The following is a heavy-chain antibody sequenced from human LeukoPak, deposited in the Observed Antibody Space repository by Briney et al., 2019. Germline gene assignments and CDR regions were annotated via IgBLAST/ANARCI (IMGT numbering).Heavy chain of an antibody. CDR1: GFTFSTYS. V-gene: IGHV3-21*01. Sequence: PGGSLRLSCAASGFTFSTYSMNWVRQAPGKGREWVSSISITSYYIYYADSVKGRFTISRDNAKNSLYLQMNSLRAEDTAVYYCARGYYDSSGYWPYFFDYWGQGTLVTVTS. J-gene: IGHJ4*02. CDR2: ISITSYYI. D-gene: IGHD3-22*01. CDR3: ARGYYDSSGYWPYFFDY.